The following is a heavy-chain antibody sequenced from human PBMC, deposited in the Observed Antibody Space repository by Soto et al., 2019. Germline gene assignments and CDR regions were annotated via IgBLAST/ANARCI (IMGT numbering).Heavy chain of an antibody. J-gene: IGHJ4*02. CDR1: GGSISSDY. CDR3: ARGVGRSSWTSFDS. D-gene: IGHD6-13*01. CDR2: IYISENT. Sequence: XATLSLTCTVSGGSISSDYWSGIRQPAGKGLEWIGRIYISENTHYNPSLRSRVSMSLDTSKNQLSLNLSSVTAADTAVYYCARGVGRSSWTSFDSWGQGTLVTVSS. V-gene: IGHV4-4*07.